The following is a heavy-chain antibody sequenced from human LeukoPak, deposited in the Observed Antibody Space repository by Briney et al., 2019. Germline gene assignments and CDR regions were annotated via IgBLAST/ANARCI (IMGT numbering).Heavy chain of an antibody. D-gene: IGHD4-17*01. J-gene: IGHJ4*02. CDR2: ISVSGSDT. CDR3: TKDTYGDYYFDY. CDR1: GFTFSNYE. V-gene: IGHV3-23*01. Sequence: GGSLRLSCAASGFTFSNYEINWVRQAPGKGLEWVSGISVSGSDTYYADSVKGRFTISRDNSKNTLYLQMNSLRAEDTAVYYCTKDTYGDYYFDYWGQGTLVTVSS.